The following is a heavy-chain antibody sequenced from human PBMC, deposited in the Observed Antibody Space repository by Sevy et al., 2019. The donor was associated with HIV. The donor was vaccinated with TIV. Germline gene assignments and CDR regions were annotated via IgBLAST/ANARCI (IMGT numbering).Heavy chain of an antibody. CDR3: ARLRGGYRNGWFYYYMDV. D-gene: IGHD3-10*01. J-gene: IGHJ6*03. CDR1: GGSIRRRDYF. V-gene: IGHV4-39*01. CDR2: ITDSGST. Sequence: SETLSLTCSVTGGSIRRRDYFWGWIRHSPGKGLEWIGRITDSGSTYYNPSLKSRVTMSVDTSKNQFSLKLSSVTAADTAVHYCARLRGGYRNGWFYYYMDVWGKGTTVTVSS.